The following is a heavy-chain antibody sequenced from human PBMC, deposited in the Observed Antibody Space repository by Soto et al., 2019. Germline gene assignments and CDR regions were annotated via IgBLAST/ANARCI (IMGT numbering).Heavy chain of an antibody. CDR1: SYTFTSYG. D-gene: IGHD1-26*01. Sequence: QVQLVQSGPEVKEPGASVKVSCKASSYTFTSYGITWVRQGPGQGLEWVGWISGYNGDTNYAQKVXGXXXVXPDTSTSTAYLEVRSLRSDDTAVYYCAREVGAWFDFWGQGTLVTVSS. CDR2: ISGYNGDT. CDR3: AREVGAWFDF. J-gene: IGHJ4*02. V-gene: IGHV1-18*01.